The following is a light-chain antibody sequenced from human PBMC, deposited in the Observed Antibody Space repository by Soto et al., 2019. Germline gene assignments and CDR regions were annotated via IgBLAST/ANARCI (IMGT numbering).Light chain of an antibody. CDR1: QSLNTNS. V-gene: IGKV3-20*01. J-gene: IGKJ3*01. CDR2: AAS. Sequence: EIVLTQSPGTLSLSPGERATLSCRASQSLNTNSLAWYQQKPGQTPRLLIYAASTRDTDIPDRFIGSGSGTDFALTITRLEPEDFAMYYCQQYNASPLTFGTGTKLDVK. CDR3: QQYNASPLT.